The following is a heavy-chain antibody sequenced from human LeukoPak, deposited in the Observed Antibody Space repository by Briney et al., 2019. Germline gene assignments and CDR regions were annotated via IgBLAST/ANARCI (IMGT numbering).Heavy chain of an antibody. Sequence: GGSLRLSCAASGFTFSSYAMSWVRQAPGKGLEWVSTISGSDGSTYYADSVKGRFTISRDNSKNTLYLQMNSLRAEDTAVYYCAKNAKWVGIPAADPIDYWGQGTLVAVSS. CDR2: ISGSDGST. V-gene: IGHV3-23*01. CDR3: AKNAKWVGIPAADPIDY. CDR1: GFTFSSYA. J-gene: IGHJ4*02. D-gene: IGHD6-13*01.